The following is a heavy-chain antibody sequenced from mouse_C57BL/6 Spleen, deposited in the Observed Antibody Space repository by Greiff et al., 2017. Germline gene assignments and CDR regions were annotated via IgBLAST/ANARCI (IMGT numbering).Heavy chain of an antibody. CDR1: GYTFTGYW. CDR3: ARGRDDYAMDY. V-gene: IGHV1-9*01. Sequence: QVQLQQSGAELMKPGASVKLSCKATGYTFTGYWIEWVKQRPGHGLEWIGEILPGSGSTTYNEKFKSKATFTEDTSSNTAYIQHSSLTTEDSAIYYWARGRDDYAMDYWGQGTSVTVSS. D-gene: IGHD3-3*01. J-gene: IGHJ4*01. CDR2: ILPGSGST.